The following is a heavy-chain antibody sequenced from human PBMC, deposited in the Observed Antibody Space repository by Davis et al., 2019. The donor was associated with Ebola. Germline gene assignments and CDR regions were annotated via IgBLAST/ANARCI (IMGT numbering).Heavy chain of an antibody. Sequence: MPGGSLRLSCAVYGGSFSGYYWSWIRQPPGKGLEWIGYIYYSGSTNYNPSLKSRVTISVDTSKNQFSLKLSSVTAEDTAVYYCARDQRYYDFWSGYYDYWGQGTLVTVSS. CDR1: GGSFSGYY. J-gene: IGHJ4*02. CDR2: IYYSGST. V-gene: IGHV4-34*11. D-gene: IGHD3-3*01. CDR3: ARDQRYYDFWSGYYDY.